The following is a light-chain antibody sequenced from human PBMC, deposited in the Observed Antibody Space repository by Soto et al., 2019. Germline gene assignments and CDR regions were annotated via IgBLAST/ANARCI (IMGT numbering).Light chain of an antibody. J-gene: IGKJ4*01. CDR3: QQYGNSPLT. V-gene: IGKV3-20*01. CDR1: QSVRSDY. Sequence: IGLTQAPGSLASTSMERTNRSHTRSQSVRSDYFAWYQKKPGQAPRFIIFGVSTRATGIPDRFSGSWSGTDCTLTISRLEPEDVSLYYCQQYGNSPLTFVGGTKVDIK. CDR2: GVS.